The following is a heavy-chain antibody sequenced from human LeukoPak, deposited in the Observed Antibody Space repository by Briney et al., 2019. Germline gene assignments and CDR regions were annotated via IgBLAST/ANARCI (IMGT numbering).Heavy chain of an antibody. V-gene: IGHV3-64D*06. Sequence: PGGSLRLSCAASGFTFSSYAMHWVRQAPGKGLEYVSAISSNGGSTYYADSVKGRFTISRDNSKNTLYLQMSSLRAEDTAVYYCVKEWGVPWIAAAVWAADYWGQGTLVTVSS. CDR3: VKEWGVPWIAAAVWAADY. CDR1: GFTFSSYA. J-gene: IGHJ4*02. D-gene: IGHD6-13*01. CDR2: ISSNGGST.